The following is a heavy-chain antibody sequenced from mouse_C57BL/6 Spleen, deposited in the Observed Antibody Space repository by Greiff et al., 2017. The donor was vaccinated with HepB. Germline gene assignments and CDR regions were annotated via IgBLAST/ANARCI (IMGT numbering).Heavy chain of an antibody. CDR2: INPNYGTT. D-gene: IGHD5-2*01. V-gene: IGHV1-39*01. CDR1: GYSFTDYN. CDR3: ARRDEYGEGWFAY. J-gene: IGHJ3*01. Sequence: EVQLQQSGPELVKPGASVKISCKASGYSFTDYNMNWVKQSNGKSLEWIGVINPNYGTTSYNQKFKGKATLTVDQSSSPAYMQLNSLTSEDSAVYCGARRDEYGEGWFAYWGQGTLVTVSA.